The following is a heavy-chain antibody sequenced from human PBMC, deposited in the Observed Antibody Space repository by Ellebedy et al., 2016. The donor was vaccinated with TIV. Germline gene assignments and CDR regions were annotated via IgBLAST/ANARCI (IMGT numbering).Heavy chain of an antibody. CDR1: GYTFISYG. Sequence: AASVKVSCKSSGYTFISYGMHWVRQAPGQRLEWMGWINGGNGNTKYSQKFQGRVSITRDTSASTAYIDLRSLRSEDTAVYYCARDRGYSSGWQVAYWGQGTLVTVSS. V-gene: IGHV1-3*01. D-gene: IGHD6-19*01. CDR3: ARDRGYSSGWQVAY. J-gene: IGHJ4*02. CDR2: INGGNGNT.